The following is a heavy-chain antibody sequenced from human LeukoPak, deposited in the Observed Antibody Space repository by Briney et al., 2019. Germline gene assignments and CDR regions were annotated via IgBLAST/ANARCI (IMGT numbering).Heavy chain of an antibody. J-gene: IGHJ3*02. CDR1: GFTFSNSW. D-gene: IGHD3-10*01. CDR2: ISYDGSDK. V-gene: IGHV3-30*18. Sequence: SGGSLRLSCGASGFTFSNSWMSCVREAPGKGLEWVAIISYDGSDKYYADSVKVRFTISRDNSKNTLYLQMNSLRAEDTAVYYCAKDFGEAAFDIWGQGTMVTASS. CDR3: AKDFGEAAFDI.